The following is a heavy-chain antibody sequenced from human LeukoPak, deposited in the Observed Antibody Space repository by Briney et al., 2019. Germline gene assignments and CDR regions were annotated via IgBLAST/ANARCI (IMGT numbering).Heavy chain of an antibody. Sequence: ASVKVSCKASGYTFTGYYMHWVRQAPGQGLGWMGWINPKSGGTNYAQKFQGRVTMTRDTSISTAYMELSRLRSDDTAIYYCARSANRVAAAGALSEHKNYGMDVWGQGTTVTVSS. D-gene: IGHD6-13*01. CDR2: INPKSGGT. V-gene: IGHV1-2*02. CDR3: ARSANRVAAAGALSEHKNYGMDV. CDR1: GYTFTGYY. J-gene: IGHJ6*02.